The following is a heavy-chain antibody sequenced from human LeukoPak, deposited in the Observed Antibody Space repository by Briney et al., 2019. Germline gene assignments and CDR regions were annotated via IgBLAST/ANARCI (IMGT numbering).Heavy chain of an antibody. Sequence: SVKVSCKASGGTFSSYAISWVRQAPGQGLEWMGGIIPIFGTANYAQKFQGRVTITADESTSTAYMELSSLRSEDTAVYYCAREGVGYNLLLGDVWGQGTTVTVSS. V-gene: IGHV1-69*13. D-gene: IGHD5-24*01. CDR1: GGTFSSYA. CDR3: AREGVGYNLLLGDV. J-gene: IGHJ6*02. CDR2: IIPIFGTA.